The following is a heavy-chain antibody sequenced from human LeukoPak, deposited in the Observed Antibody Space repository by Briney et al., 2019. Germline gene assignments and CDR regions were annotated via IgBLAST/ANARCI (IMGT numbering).Heavy chain of an antibody. D-gene: IGHD1-26*01. CDR2: ISYDGSNK. V-gene: IGHV3-30*03. CDR3: ARGAVSTYYFDY. J-gene: IGHJ4*02. Sequence: AGGSLRLSCAASGFTFSSYSMNWVRQAPGKGLEWVAVISYDGSNKYYADSVKGRFTISRDNSKNTLYLQMNSLRAEDTAVYYCARGAVSTYYFDYWGQGTLVTVSS. CDR1: GFTFSSYS.